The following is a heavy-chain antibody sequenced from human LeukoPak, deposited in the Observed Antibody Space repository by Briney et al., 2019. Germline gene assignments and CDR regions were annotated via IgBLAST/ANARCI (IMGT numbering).Heavy chain of an antibody. J-gene: IGHJ6*02. V-gene: IGHV3-9*01. CDR3: AKDIASGSGPYYGMDV. D-gene: IGHD6-19*01. CDR2: ISWNSGSI. Sequence: GGSLTLSCAASGFTFSYHWMTWVRQAPGKGLEWVSGISWNSGSIGYADSVKGRFTISRDNAKNSLYLQMNSLRAEDTALYYCAKDIASGSGPYYGMDVWGQGTTVTVSS. CDR1: GFTFSYHW.